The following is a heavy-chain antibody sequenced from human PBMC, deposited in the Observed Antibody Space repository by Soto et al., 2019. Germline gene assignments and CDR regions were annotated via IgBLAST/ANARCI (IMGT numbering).Heavy chain of an antibody. D-gene: IGHD2-21*02. CDR1: GGSISSSSYY. J-gene: IGHJ4*02. V-gene: IGHV4-39*01. Sequence: SETLSLTXTVSGGSISSSSYYWGWIRQPPGKGLEWIGSIYYSGSTYYNPSLKSRVTISVDTSKNQFSLKLSSVTAADTAVYYCARPRTLAYCGGDCYSGYYFDYWGQGTLVTVSS. CDR3: ARPRTLAYCGGDCYSGYYFDY. CDR2: IYYSGST.